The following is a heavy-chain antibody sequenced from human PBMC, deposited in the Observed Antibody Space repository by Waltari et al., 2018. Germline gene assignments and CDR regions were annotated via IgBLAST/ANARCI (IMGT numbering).Heavy chain of an antibody. CDR1: GGSISSYY. CDR3: AREPWELRAFDI. J-gene: IGHJ3*02. CDR2: IYYSGST. Sequence: QVQLQESGPGLVRPSETLSLTCPVSGGSISSYYWSWIRQPPGKGLEWIGYIYYSGSTNYNPSLKSRVTISVDTSKNQFSLKLSSVTAADTAVYYCAREPWELRAFDIWGQGTMVTVSS. V-gene: IGHV4-59*01. D-gene: IGHD1-26*01.